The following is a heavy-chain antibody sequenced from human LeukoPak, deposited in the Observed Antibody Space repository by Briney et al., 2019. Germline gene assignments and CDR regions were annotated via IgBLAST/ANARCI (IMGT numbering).Heavy chain of an antibody. CDR1: GYTFSGYY. Sequence: ASVKVSCKASGYTFSGYYMHWVRQAPGQGLEWIGWINTNSGGTNYAQKFQGRVTMTRDTSISTAYMELSRLRSDDTAVYYCATKGGYSSHFDYWGQGTLVTVSS. CDR2: INTNSGGT. J-gene: IGHJ4*02. D-gene: IGHD3-22*01. CDR3: ATKGGYSSHFDY. V-gene: IGHV1-2*02.